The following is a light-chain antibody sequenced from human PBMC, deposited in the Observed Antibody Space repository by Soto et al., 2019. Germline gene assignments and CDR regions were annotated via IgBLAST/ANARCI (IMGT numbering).Light chain of an antibody. CDR2: DVS. CDR1: SSDVGGYNY. J-gene: IGLJ2*01. Sequence: QSALTQPASVSGSPGQSITISCTGTSSDVGGYNYVSWYQQHPGKAPKLMIYDVSNRPSGVSNRFSGSKSGNTASLTISGLQAEDEADYYCSSYTSSSTLFGGRTKLTVL. CDR3: SSYTSSSTL. V-gene: IGLV2-14*01.